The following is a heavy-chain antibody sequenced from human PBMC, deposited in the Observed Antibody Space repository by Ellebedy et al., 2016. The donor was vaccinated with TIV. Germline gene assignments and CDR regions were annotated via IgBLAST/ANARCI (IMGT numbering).Heavy chain of an antibody. CDR1: GGSISRGSYY. V-gene: IGHV4-31*03. D-gene: IGHD6-13*01. CDR2: TYYSGST. J-gene: IGHJ4*02. Sequence: MPSETLSLTCTVSGGSISRGSYYWNWIRQYPGKGLEWIGYTYYSGSTYYNPSLKSRVNVSVDTSKNQFSLKLSSVTAADTAVYYGARGKFAAAGIDYWGQGTLVTVSS. CDR3: ARGKFAAAGIDY.